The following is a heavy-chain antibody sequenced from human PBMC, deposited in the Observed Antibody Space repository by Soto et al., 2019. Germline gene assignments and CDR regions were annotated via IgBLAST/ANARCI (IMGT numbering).Heavy chain of an antibody. CDR1: GGSISSGDYY. V-gene: IGHV4-30-4*01. Sequence: SETLSLTCTVSGGSISSGDYYWSWIRQPPGKGLEWIGYIYYSGSTYYNPSLKSRVTISVDTSKNQFSLKLSSVTAADTAVYYCARRQNWNNLFDTWGQGTLVTVSS. CDR3: ARRQNWNNLFDT. J-gene: IGHJ5*02. D-gene: IGHD1-1*01. CDR2: IYYSGST.